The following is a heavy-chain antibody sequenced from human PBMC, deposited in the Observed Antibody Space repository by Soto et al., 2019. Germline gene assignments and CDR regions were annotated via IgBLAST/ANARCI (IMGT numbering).Heavy chain of an antibody. CDR1: GGTFSSYD. Sequence: QVQLVQSGAEVKKPGSSVKVYCKASGGTFSSYDISWVRQAPGQGLEWMEGIIPIFGTANYAQKFQGRVMITADESTSTSYIELSSLRSEDTSVYYCAGGSIAESNWVDPWGEGTLFTVS. J-gene: IGHJ5*02. CDR3: AGGSIAESNWVDP. D-gene: IGHD6-6*01. V-gene: IGHV1-69*01. CDR2: IIPIFGTA.